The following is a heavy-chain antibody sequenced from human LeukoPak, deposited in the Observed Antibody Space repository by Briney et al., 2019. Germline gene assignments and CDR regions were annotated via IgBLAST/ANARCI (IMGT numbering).Heavy chain of an antibody. J-gene: IGHJ4*02. Sequence: PGGSLRLSCAASGFPFSSYGMHWVRQAPGKGLEWVARLVYDARSDYANSVKGRFSISGDDSKNTLFLDMSNLRVEDTALYYCARGLSAAFDFWGQGVLVTVSS. V-gene: IGHV3-33*01. CDR1: GFPFSSYG. CDR2: LVYDARS. D-gene: IGHD6-19*01. CDR3: ARGLSAAFDF.